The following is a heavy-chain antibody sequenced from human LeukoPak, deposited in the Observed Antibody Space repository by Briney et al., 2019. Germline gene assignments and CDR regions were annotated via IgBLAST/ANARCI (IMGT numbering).Heavy chain of an antibody. CDR3: AREKYGGNYFDY. D-gene: IGHD3-16*01. Sequence: GGSLRLSCAASGFTVSSNYMSWVRQAPGKGLEWVSVIYSGGSTYYADSVKGRFTISRDNSKNTLYHQMNSLRAEDTAVYYCAREKYGGNYFDYWGQGTLVTVSS. CDR2: IYSGGST. CDR1: GFTVSSNY. V-gene: IGHV3-66*01. J-gene: IGHJ4*02.